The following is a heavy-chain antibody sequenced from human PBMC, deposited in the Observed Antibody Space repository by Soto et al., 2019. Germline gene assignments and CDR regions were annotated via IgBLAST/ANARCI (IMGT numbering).Heavy chain of an antibody. CDR2: IIPILGIA. V-gene: IGHV1-69*04. CDR1: VGTFSSYA. J-gene: IGHJ3*02. D-gene: IGHD2-15*01. CDR3: ARGLGYCSGGSCSDAFDI. Sequence: ASVKVSCKASVGTFSSYAISWVRQAPGQGLEWMGRIIPILGIANYAQKFQGRVTITADKSTSTAYMELSSLRSEDTAVYYCARGLGYCSGGSCSDAFDIWGQGTMVTVSS.